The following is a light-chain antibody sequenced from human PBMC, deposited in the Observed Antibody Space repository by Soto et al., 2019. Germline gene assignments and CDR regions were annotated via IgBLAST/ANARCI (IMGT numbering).Light chain of an antibody. Sequence: QSALTQPASVSGSPGQSITISCTGTSSDVGSYNLVSWYQQHPGKAPKLIIYEGSKRPSGVSNRFSGSKSGNTASLTISGLQAEDEADYYCCSYAGSRSVVVFGGGTKLTVL. V-gene: IGLV2-23*03. J-gene: IGLJ2*01. CDR1: SSDVGSYNL. CDR2: EGS. CDR3: CSYAGSRSVVV.